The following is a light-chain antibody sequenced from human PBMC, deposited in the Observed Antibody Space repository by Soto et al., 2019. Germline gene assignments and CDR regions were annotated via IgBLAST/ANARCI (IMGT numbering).Light chain of an antibody. V-gene: IGKV1-12*01. CDR3: QQANSFPLT. CDR2: AAS. CDR1: QGITYW. J-gene: IGKJ5*01. Sequence: DLPMTQSPSSMSASLGDRVTITCRASQGITYWLAWYQQRPGRAPKCLIYAASILESGVPSRFTGSGSGTNFTLTINDLQPEDFATYFCQQANSFPLTFGQGTRLDLK.